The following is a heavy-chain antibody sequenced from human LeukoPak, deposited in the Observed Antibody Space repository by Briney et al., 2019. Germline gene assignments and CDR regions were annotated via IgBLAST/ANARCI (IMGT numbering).Heavy chain of an antibody. D-gene: IGHD6-13*01. CDR1: GYSFTGNW. J-gene: IGHJ4*02. Sequence: GESLKISCEGSGYSFTGNWIGWVRQMPGKGLEWMGIIYPPTSETRYSPSFQGQVTISVDKSINTAYLQWSSLKASDTAMYYCARLVSGSWAENFDYWGQGTLVTVSS. V-gene: IGHV5-51*01. CDR2: IYPPTSET. CDR3: ARLVSGSWAENFDY.